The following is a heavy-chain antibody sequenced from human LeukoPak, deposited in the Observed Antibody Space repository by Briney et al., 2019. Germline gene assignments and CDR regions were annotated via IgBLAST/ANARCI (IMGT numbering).Heavy chain of an antibody. Sequence: GRSLRLSCAASGFTFSSYAMSWVRQAPGKGLEWVSAISGSGGSTYYADSVKGRFTISRDNSKNTLYLQMNSLRAEDTAVYYCARDSGWVYAFDIWGQGTMVTVSS. V-gene: IGHV3-23*01. D-gene: IGHD6-19*01. CDR2: ISGSGGST. J-gene: IGHJ3*02. CDR1: GFTFSSYA. CDR3: ARDSGWVYAFDI.